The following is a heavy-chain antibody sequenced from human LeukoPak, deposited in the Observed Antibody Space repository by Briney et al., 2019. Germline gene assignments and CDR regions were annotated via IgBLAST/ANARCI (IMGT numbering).Heavy chain of an antibody. CDR2: IYYSGST. D-gene: IGHD5/OR15-5a*01. CDR3: ARDPGSTLYYYYGMDV. Sequence: SETLSLTCTVSGGSVSSGSYYWSWIRQPPGKGLEWIGYIYYSGSTNCNPSLKSRVTISVDTSKNQFSLKLSSVTAADTAVYYCARDPGSTLYYYYGMDVWGKGTTVTVSS. CDR1: GGSVSSGSYY. V-gene: IGHV4-61*01. J-gene: IGHJ6*04.